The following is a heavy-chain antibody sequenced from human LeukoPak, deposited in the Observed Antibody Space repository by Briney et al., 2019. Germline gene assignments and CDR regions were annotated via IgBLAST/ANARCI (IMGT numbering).Heavy chain of an antibody. V-gene: IGHV4-39*01. Sequence: SETLSLTCTVPGGSISSSSYYWGWIRQPPGKGLDWIGSIYYSGSTYYNPSLKSRVTISVDTSKNQFSLKLSSVTAADTTVYYCARPVAGVYYFDYWGQGTLVTVSS. J-gene: IGHJ4*02. CDR1: GGSISSSSYY. CDR2: IYYSGST. CDR3: ARPVAGVYYFDY. D-gene: IGHD6-19*01.